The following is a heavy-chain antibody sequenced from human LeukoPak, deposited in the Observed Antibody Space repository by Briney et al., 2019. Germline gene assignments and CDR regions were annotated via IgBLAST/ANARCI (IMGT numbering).Heavy chain of an antibody. Sequence: PGGSLRLSCAASGFTFSCCAIHWVRQAPGRGLEWVAVISSDENTKFYADSVKGRFTVYRDNSKKTVWLQMNSLRAEDTAVYYCAKKGGSSGRYDYLDYWGQGTPVTVSS. D-gene: IGHD6-19*01. CDR1: GFTFSCCA. CDR3: AKKGGSSGRYDYLDY. CDR2: ISSDENTK. J-gene: IGHJ4*02. V-gene: IGHV3-30-3*02.